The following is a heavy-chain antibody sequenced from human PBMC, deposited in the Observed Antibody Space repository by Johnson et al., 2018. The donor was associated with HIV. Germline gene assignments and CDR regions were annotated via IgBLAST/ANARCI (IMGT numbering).Heavy chain of an antibody. CDR2: IHNDGRRP. CDR1: EFTFSYYW. J-gene: IGHJ3*01. CDR3: ARGDRGGCDL. D-gene: IGHD1-14*01. Sequence: VQLVESGGGLIQPGGSLTLSCEGSEFTFSYYWMHWVRQAPGKGPVWVSHIHNDGRRPTYADSVQGRFTISRDNAKNRVYLQMDNLRVEDTAVYYCARGDRGGCDLWGQGTMVTVAS. V-gene: IGHV3-74*01.